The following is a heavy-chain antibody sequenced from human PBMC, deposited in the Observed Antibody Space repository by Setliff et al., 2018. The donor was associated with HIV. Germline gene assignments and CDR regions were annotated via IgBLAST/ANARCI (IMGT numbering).Heavy chain of an antibody. CDR2: ISDSGDST. Sequence: PGGSLRLSCVASGFKFGEFAMSWVRQAPGKGLEWLSAISDSGDSTFYADSVQGRLTTSRDNSRNTLYLQMDGLRVEDTAVHFCRLPLFDSVTDVNYQPQDVWGKGTTVTVSS. CDR1: GFKFGEFA. D-gene: IGHD4-4*01. CDR3: RLPLFDSVTDVNYQPQDV. V-gene: IGHV3-23*01. J-gene: IGHJ6*04.